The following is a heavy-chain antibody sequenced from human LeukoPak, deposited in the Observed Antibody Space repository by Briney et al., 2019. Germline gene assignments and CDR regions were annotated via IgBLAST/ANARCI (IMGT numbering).Heavy chain of an antibody. Sequence: SETLSLTCTVSGGSISSSSYYWGWIRQPPGKGLEWIGSIYYSGSTYYNPSLKSRVTISVDTSKNQFSLKPSSVTAADTAVYYCARIYYDSSGYPYGMDVWGQGTTVTVSS. V-gene: IGHV4-39*07. J-gene: IGHJ6*02. CDR2: IYYSGST. D-gene: IGHD3-22*01. CDR3: ARIYYDSSGYPYGMDV. CDR1: GGSISSSSYY.